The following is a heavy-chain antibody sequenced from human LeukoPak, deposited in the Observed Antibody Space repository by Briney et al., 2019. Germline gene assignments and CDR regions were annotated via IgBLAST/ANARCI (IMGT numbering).Heavy chain of an antibody. CDR3: ARGARYCSSTSCHEYYYYYMDV. D-gene: IGHD2-2*01. Sequence: ASVKVSCKASGGTFSSYAISWVRPAPGQGLEWMGGIIPIFGTANYAQKFQGRVTITTDESTSTAYMELSSLRSEDTAVYYCARGARYCSSTSCHEYYYYYMDVWGKGTTVTVSS. V-gene: IGHV1-69*05. CDR2: IIPIFGTA. J-gene: IGHJ6*03. CDR1: GGTFSSYA.